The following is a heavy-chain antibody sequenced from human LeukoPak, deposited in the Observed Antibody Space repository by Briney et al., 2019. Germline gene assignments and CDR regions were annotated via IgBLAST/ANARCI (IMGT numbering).Heavy chain of an antibody. CDR1: GYSISSGYY. CDR3: VRDLVVYGNIDY. Sequence: SETLSLTCTVSGYSISSGYYWGWVRQYPGEGLEWIGTIYHSGTTYYNPSIKSRLSISMDTSKNQFSLKLTSVTAADTAVYFCVRDLVVYGNIDYWGQGTLVTVSS. D-gene: IGHD2-8*02. J-gene: IGHJ4*02. CDR2: IYHSGTT. V-gene: IGHV4-38-2*02.